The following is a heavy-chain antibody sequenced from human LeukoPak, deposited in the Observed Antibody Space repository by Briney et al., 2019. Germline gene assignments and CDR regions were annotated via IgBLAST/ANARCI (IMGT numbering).Heavy chain of an antibody. J-gene: IGHJ4*02. CDR1: GGTFSSYA. D-gene: IGHD3-22*01. V-gene: IGHV1-69*05. CDR2: IIPIFGTA. CDR3: AGGGYDSSGYYFDY. Sequence: SVKVSSKASGGTFSSYAISWVRQAPGQGLEWMGGIIPIFGTANYAQKFQGRVTITTDESTSTAYMELSSLRSEDTAVYYCAGGGYDSSGYYFDYWGQGTLVTVSS.